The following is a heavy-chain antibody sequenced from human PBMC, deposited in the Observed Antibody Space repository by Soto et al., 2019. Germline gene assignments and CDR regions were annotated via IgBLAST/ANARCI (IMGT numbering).Heavy chain of an antibody. CDR1: GFTFSSYE. Sequence: GGSLRLSCAASGFTFSSYEMNWVRQAPGKGLEWVSAISGSGGSTYYADSVKGRFTISRDNSKNTLYLQMNSLRAEDTAVYYCAKDKGGIAAAGTAYYYYGMDVWGQGTTVTVSS. CDR3: AKDKGGIAAAGTAYYYYGMDV. J-gene: IGHJ6*02. D-gene: IGHD6-13*01. CDR2: ISGSGGST. V-gene: IGHV3-23*01.